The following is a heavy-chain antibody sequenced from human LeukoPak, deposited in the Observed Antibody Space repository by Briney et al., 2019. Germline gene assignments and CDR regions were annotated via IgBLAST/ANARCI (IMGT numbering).Heavy chain of an antibody. D-gene: IGHD1-26*01. CDR3: ARGGKYSGSFDY. CDR1: GGSISSHY. Sequence: SETLSLTCTVSGGSISSHYWSWIRQPPGKGLEWIGYIYYSGSTNYNPSLKSRVTISVDTSKNQFSLKLSSVTAAGTAVYYCARGGKYSGSFDYWGQGTLVTVSS. J-gene: IGHJ4*02. CDR2: IYYSGST. V-gene: IGHV4-59*11.